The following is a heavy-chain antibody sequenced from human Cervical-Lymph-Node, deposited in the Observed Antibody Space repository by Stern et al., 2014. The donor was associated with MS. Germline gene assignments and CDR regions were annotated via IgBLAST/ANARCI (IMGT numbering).Heavy chain of an antibody. CDR1: GDTFDSYG. Sequence: VQLVESGTEVKQPGSSLKLSCTAAGDTFDSYGISWVRQAPGQGLEWRGGLFPLFGTPIYAQKFQGRVTMTADESTTTAYMDLTSLSVEDTAVYYCATSTYGLVHWGQGTLVTVSS. CDR3: ATSTYGLVH. V-gene: IGHV1-69*01. D-gene: IGHD3-10*01. CDR2: LFPLFGTP. J-gene: IGHJ4*02.